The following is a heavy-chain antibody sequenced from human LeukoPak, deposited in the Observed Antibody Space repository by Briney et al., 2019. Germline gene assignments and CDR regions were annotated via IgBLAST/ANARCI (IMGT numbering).Heavy chain of an antibody. D-gene: IGHD2-2*01. CDR2: ISDSGGTT. V-gene: IGHV3-23*01. Sequence: GGSLRLSCAASGFTFSSYAMSWVRHAPGEGLEWVSAISDSGGTTYYADSVKGRFTISRDNSKNTLYLQMNSLRGEDTAVYYCAKLTRGYCSSTARPNWFDPWGQGPLVTVSS. CDR1: GFTFSSYA. CDR3: AKLTRGYCSSTARPNWFDP. J-gene: IGHJ5*02.